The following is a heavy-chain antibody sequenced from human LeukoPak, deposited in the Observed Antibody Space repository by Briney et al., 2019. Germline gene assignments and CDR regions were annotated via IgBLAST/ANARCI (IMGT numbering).Heavy chain of an antibody. CDR3: ARVGLDATPFEL. CDR2: ISTYNGNT. D-gene: IGHD3/OR15-3a*01. V-gene: IGHV1-18*01. J-gene: IGHJ4*02. CDR1: GYTFTSYG. Sequence: ASVKVSCKASGYTFTSYGSALVRQAPGQGLEWMGWISTYNGNTNFAQKLQGRVTLTTDTSTSTTYMELRSLTSDDTAVYYCARVGLDATPFELWRQGTLVSVSS.